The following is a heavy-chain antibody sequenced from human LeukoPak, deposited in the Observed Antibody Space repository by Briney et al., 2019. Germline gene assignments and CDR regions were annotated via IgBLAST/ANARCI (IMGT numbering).Heavy chain of an antibody. Sequence: SSETLSHTCAVYGGSFSGYYWSWIRQPPGKGLEWIGEINHSGSTNYNPSLKSRVTISVDTSKNQFSLKLSSVTAADTAVYYCASNIVVVPAARDIFDYWGQGTLVTVSS. V-gene: IGHV4-34*01. J-gene: IGHJ4*02. D-gene: IGHD2-2*01. CDR2: INHSGST. CDR1: GGSFSGYY. CDR3: ASNIVVVPAARDIFDY.